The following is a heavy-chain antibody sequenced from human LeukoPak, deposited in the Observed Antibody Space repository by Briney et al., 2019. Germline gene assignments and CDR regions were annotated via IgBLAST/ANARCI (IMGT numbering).Heavy chain of an antibody. Sequence: PSETLSLTCAVYGGSFSGYYWSWIRQPPGKGLEWIGEINHSGSTDYNPSLKSRVTISVDTSKNQFSLKLSSVTAADTAVYYCAREYKGSGSYYYYYYMDVWGKGTTVTVSS. J-gene: IGHJ6*03. CDR2: INHSGST. V-gene: IGHV4-34*01. CDR3: AREYKGSGSYYYYYYMDV. CDR1: GGSFSGYY. D-gene: IGHD3-10*01.